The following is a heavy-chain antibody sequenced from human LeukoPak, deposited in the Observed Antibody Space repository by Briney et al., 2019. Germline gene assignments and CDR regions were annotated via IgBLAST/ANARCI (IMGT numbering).Heavy chain of an antibody. CDR3: ARASPYMDV. V-gene: IGHV3-21*01. J-gene: IGHJ6*03. CDR2: ISSSNNYI. Sequence: GGSLRLSCAASGFTFSSYSMNWVRQAPGKGLEWVSSISSSNNYIYYADSMKGRFTISRDNAKNSLYLQMNSLRAEDTAVYYCARASPYMDVWGKGTTVTVSS. CDR1: GFTFSSYS.